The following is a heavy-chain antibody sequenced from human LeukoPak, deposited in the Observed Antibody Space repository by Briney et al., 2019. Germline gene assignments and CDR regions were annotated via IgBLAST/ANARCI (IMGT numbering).Heavy chain of an antibody. CDR1: GFTFSSYA. V-gene: IGHV3-23*01. Sequence: GGSLRLSCAASGFTFSSYAMSWVRQAPGKGLEWVSAISGSGGSTYYTDSVKGRFTISRDNSKNTLYLQMNSLRAEDTAVYYCAKYSTIFGVVIYFDYWGQGTLVTVSS. CDR3: AKYSTIFGVVIYFDY. D-gene: IGHD3-3*01. CDR2: ISGSGGST. J-gene: IGHJ4*02.